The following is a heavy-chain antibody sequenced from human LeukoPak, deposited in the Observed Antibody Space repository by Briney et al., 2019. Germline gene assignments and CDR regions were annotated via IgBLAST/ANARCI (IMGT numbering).Heavy chain of an antibody. D-gene: IGHD6-13*01. CDR3: ARDGLPYSSSPNWFDP. J-gene: IGHJ5*02. V-gene: IGHV7-4-1*02. Sequence: ASVKVSCKASGYTFTSYAMNWVRQAPGQGLERMGWINTNTGNPTYAQGFTGRFVFSLDTSVSTAYLQISSLKAEDTAVYYCARDGLPYSSSPNWFDPWGQGTLVTVSS. CDR1: GYTFTSYA. CDR2: INTNTGNP.